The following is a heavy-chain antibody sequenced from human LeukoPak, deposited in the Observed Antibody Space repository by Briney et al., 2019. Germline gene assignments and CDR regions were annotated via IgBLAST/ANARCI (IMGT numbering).Heavy chain of an antibody. J-gene: IGHJ6*02. V-gene: IGHV3-23*01. D-gene: IGHD4-17*01. CDR3: AKVGLYGDYYYYYYGMDV. Sequence: PGGSLRLSCAASGFTFSSYAMSWVRQAPGKGLEWVSAISGSGGSTYYADSVKGRFTISRDNSKNTLYLQMKSLRAEDTAVYYCAKVGLYGDYYYYYYGMDVWGQGTTVTVSS. CDR2: ISGSGGST. CDR1: GFTFSSYA.